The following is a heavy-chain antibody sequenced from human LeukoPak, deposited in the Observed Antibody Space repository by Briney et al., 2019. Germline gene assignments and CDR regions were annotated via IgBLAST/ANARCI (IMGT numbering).Heavy chain of an antibody. V-gene: IGHV3-30*02. Sequence: GGSLRLSCAASGFTFSSFGMHWVRQAPGKGLEWVAFIRYDGSNKYYADSVKGRFTISRDNSKNTLYLQMNSLRTEDTAVYYCAKSRRYYDWRAACDYWGQGTQVTVSS. J-gene: IGHJ4*02. CDR1: GFTFSSFG. CDR2: IRYDGSNK. D-gene: IGHD3-9*01. CDR3: AKSRRYYDWRAACDY.